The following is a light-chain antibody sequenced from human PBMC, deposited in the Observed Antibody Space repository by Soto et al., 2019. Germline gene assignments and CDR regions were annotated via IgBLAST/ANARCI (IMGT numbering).Light chain of an antibody. CDR2: DAS. CDR3: QQYGRT. CDR1: QSVSSY. J-gene: IGKJ1*01. V-gene: IGKV3-20*01. Sequence: EILLTQSPATLSLSPGGRATLSCRASQSVSSYLAWYQQKPGQAPRLLIYDASSRATGIPDRFSGSGSGTDFTLTISRLEPEDFAVYYCQQYGRTFGQGTKVDIK.